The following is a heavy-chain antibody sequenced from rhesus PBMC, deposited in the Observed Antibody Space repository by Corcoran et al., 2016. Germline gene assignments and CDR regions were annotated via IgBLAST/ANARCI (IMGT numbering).Heavy chain of an antibody. D-gene: IGHD2-15*01. CDR2: ISYSGST. V-gene: IGHV4-122*02. CDR1: GYSISRGYG. CDR3: VRDKNNYVYWYFDL. Sequence: QLQLQESGPGLVKPSETLSLTCAVSGYSISRGYGWSWIRQSPGQGLEWIALISYSGSTSYNPCLKSRVTISRDTSKKQFSLNLNSVTAAYTAVYYCVRDKNNYVYWYFDLWGPGTPITISS. J-gene: IGHJ2*01.